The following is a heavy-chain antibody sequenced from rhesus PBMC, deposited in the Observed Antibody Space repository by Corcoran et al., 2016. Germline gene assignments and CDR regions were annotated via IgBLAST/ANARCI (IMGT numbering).Heavy chain of an antibody. J-gene: IGHJ4*01. D-gene: IGHD3-28*01. CDR2: IYGSGGST. Sequence: QVQLQESGPGLVKPSETLPLTCAVSGASTRSNYWSWIRPAPGKGLEWIGRIYGSGGSTDYNPSLKSRVTISIDTSKNQFSLKLSSVTAADTAVYYCARELKWLDSLDYWGQGVLVTVSS. CDR3: ARELKWLDSLDY. V-gene: IGHV4S2*01. CDR1: GASTRSNY.